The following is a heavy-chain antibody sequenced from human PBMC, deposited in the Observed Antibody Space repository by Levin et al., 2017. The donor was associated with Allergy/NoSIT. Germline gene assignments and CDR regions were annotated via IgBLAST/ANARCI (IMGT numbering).Heavy chain of an antibody. CDR2: IYYGGST. D-gene: IGHD6-19*01. Sequence: PSETLSLTCTVSGGSISGYYWSWIRQPPGKGLEWIGYIYYGGSTNYNPSLKSRVTISVDTSKNQFSLKLSSVAAADTAVYYCAREGSSGWYGWIDCWGQGTLVTVSS. CDR3: AREGSSGWYGWIDC. J-gene: IGHJ4*02. CDR1: GGSISGYY. V-gene: IGHV4-59*01.